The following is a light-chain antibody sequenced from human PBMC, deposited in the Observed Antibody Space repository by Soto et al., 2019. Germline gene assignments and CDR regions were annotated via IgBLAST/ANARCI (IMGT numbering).Light chain of an antibody. CDR2: GAS. J-gene: IGKJ4*01. Sequence: EILLTQSQATLSVSPLEGGNLXGRASQSIRSNLAWYQQKPGQPPRLLIYGASSRATGVPVRFSGSGSGTEFTLTIGRLEPEDFAIYYCQQYGTSPLTFGGGTKVDIK. V-gene: IGKV3-15*01. CDR3: QQYGTSPLT. CDR1: QSIRSN.